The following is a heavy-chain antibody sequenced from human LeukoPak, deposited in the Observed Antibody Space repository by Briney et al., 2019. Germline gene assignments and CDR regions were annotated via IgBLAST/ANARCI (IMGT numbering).Heavy chain of an antibody. D-gene: IGHD1-26*01. J-gene: IGHJ4*02. CDR1: GFTFSSFW. V-gene: IGHV3-74*01. CDR3: ARDGDWVGGTIDY. Sequence: HPGGSLRLSCAASGFTFSSFWMQWVRHAPGKGLVWVSRIKSAGIGPTYADSGQGRFTISRDNAKNTLYLQMNSLRAEDTAVYYCARDGDWVGGTIDYWGQGTLVTVSS. CDR2: IKSAGIGP.